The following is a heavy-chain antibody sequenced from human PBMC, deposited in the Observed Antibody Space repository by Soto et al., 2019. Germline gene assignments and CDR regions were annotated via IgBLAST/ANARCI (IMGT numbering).Heavy chain of an antibody. Sequence: PVGSLRLSCAASGFTFSSYAMSWVRQAPGKGLEWVSAISGSGGSTYYADSVKGRFTISRDNSKNTLYLQMNSLRAEDTAVYYCAKDPRGTDKSMDYWGQGTLVTVSS. J-gene: IGHJ4*02. V-gene: IGHV3-23*01. D-gene: IGHD1-1*01. CDR3: AKDPRGTDKSMDY. CDR2: ISGSGGST. CDR1: GFTFSSYA.